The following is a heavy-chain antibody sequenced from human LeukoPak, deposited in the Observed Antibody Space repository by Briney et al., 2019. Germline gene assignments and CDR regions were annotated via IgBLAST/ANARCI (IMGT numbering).Heavy chain of an antibody. D-gene: IGHD1-1*01. CDR1: GFTFSDYY. V-gene: IGHV3-11*06. CDR3: ARDGSTGRPDYGMDV. J-gene: IGHJ6*04. Sequence: GGSLRLSCAASGFTFSDYYMSWIRQAPGKGLEWVSYISSSSSYTNYADSVKGRFTISRDNAKNSLYLQMNSLRAEDTAVYYCARDGSTGRPDYGMDVWGKGTTVTVSS. CDR2: ISSSSSYT.